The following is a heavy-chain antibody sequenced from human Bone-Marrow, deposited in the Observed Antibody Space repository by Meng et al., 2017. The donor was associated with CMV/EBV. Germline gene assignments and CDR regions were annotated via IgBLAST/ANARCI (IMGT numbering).Heavy chain of an antibody. V-gene: IGHV3-21*01. Sequence: GESLKISCAASGFTFSSNYMSWVRQAPGKGLEWVSSISSSSSSIYYADSVKGRFTISRDNAKNSLYLQMNSLRAEDTAVYYCARVFMGAENYWGQGTLVTVSS. D-gene: IGHD3-16*01. CDR1: GFTFSSNY. CDR2: ISSSSSSI. J-gene: IGHJ4*02. CDR3: ARVFMGAENY.